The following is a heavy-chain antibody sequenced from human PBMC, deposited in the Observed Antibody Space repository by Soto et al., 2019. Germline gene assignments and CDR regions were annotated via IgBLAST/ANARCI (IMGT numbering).Heavy chain of an antibody. CDR3: ARGWELLDY. J-gene: IGHJ4*02. D-gene: IGHD1-26*01. V-gene: IGHV3-33*01. CDR1: GFTFSSYG. CDR2: IWYDGSNK. Sequence: QVQLVESGGGVVQPGRSLRLSCAASGFTFSSYGMHWVRQAPGKGLEWVAVIWYDGSNKYYADSVKGRVTISRDNSKNTLYLQMNSLRAEDTAVYYCARGWELLDYWGQGTLVTVSS.